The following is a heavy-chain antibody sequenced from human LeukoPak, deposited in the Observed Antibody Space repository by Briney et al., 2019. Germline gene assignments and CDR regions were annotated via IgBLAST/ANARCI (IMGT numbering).Heavy chain of an antibody. CDR2: IIPIFGTA. CDR3: ARSYSNYFNWFDP. Sequence: ASVKVSCTVSGYTLTELSMHWVRQAPGQGLEWMGGIIPIFGTANYAQKFQGRVTITADESTSTAYMELSSLRSEDTAVYYCARSYSNYFNWFDPWGQGTLVTVSS. CDR1: GYTLTELS. D-gene: IGHD4-11*01. J-gene: IGHJ5*02. V-gene: IGHV1-69*13.